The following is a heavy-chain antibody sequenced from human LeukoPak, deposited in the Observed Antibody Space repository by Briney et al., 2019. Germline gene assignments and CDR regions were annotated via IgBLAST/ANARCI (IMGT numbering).Heavy chain of an antibody. CDR2: ISSDGSNT. CDR1: GFTFSSYG. J-gene: IGHJ4*02. D-gene: IGHD6-19*01. V-gene: IGHV3-30*03. Sequence: GGSLRLSCAASGFTFSSYGMHWVRQAPGKGLDWVAVISSDGSNTHYADSVKGRFTISRDNSKNTLYLQMNSLRAEDTALYYCAREWTYSSGWSASGYWGQGTLVTVSS. CDR3: AREWTYSSGWSASGY.